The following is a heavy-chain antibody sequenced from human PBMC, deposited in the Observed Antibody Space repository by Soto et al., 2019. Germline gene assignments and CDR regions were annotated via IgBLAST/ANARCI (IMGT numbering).Heavy chain of an antibody. CDR1: GYTFTNYG. CDR3: ARDYDIWGEDWFDP. CDR2: ISGYNGDT. V-gene: IGHV1-18*01. J-gene: IGHJ5*02. D-gene: IGHD3-9*01. Sequence: QVQLVQSGGEMKKPGASEKVSCKASGYTFTNYGISWVRQAPGQGLEWVGWISGYNGDTNYAQKFQGRVIMTTDTSTSTAYMELRTLTSDDTAVYYCARDYDIWGEDWFDPWGQGTLVTVSS.